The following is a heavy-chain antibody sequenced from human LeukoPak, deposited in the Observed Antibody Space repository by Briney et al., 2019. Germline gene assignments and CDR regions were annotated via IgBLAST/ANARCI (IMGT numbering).Heavy chain of an antibody. Sequence: GGSLRLSCAASGFTFSSRSMNRVRQAQGKGREWVSYISSSSTYIYYADSLKGRFTISRDTAKNSLYLQMNSLRAEDTAVYYCARYSGDALNYWGQGTLVTVSS. V-gene: IGHV3-21*01. CDR1: GFTFSSRS. J-gene: IGHJ4*02. CDR3: ARYSGDALNY. D-gene: IGHD7-27*01. CDR2: ISSSSTYI.